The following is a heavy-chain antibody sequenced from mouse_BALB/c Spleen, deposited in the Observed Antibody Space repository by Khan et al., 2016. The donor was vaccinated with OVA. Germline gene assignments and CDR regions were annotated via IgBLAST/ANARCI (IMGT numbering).Heavy chain of an antibody. V-gene: IGHV14-3*02. CDR3: APISTHFDY. J-gene: IGHJ2*01. Sequence: VQLKQPGAELVKPGASVKLSCTVSGFNIKDTYMHWVKQRPEQGLEWIGRIDPANGNTKYDPKFQGKATITADTSSNTAYLQLSSLTSEDTAVYYCAPISTHFDYWGQGTTLTVSS. CDR2: IDPANGNT. D-gene: IGHD1-2*01. CDR1: GFNIKDTY.